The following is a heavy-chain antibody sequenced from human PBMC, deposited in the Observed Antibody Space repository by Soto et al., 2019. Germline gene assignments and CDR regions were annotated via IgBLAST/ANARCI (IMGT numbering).Heavy chain of an antibody. V-gene: IGHV5-51*01. CDR3: ARLIAPVGIPYDSSGYYYDPNYYYYGMDV. CDR1: GYSFTSYW. Sequence: PGESLKISCKGSGYSFTSYWIGWVRQMPGKGLEWMGIIYPGDSDTRYSPSFQGQVTISADKSISTAYLQWSSLKASDTAMYYCARLIAPVGIPYDSSGYYYDPNYYYYGMDVWGQGTTVTVSS. J-gene: IGHJ6*02. D-gene: IGHD3-22*01. CDR2: IYPGDSDT.